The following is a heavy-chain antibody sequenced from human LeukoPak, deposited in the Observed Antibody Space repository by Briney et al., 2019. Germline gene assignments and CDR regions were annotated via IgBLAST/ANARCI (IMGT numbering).Heavy chain of an antibody. CDR1: GFAFSSSN. CDR3: ARADYGDYGVEY. Sequence: PGGSLRLSCAASGFAFSSSNLNWFRQAPGKGLEWVSSITSYGHTYYPDSLQGRFSISRDNAKNSLYLQMISLRAEDTAIYYCARADYGDYGVEYWCRGTLVTVSS. V-gene: IGHV3-21*01. J-gene: IGHJ4*02. CDR2: ITSYGHT. D-gene: IGHD4-17*01.